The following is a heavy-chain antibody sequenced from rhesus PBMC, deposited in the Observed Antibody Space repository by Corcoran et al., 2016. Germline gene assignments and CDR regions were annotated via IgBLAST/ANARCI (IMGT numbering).Heavy chain of an antibody. CDR2: ISNTWGSK. D-gene: IGHD6-31*01. CDR1: GFSFSYSY. V-gene: IGHV3S18*01. Sequence: EVQLVESGGGLANPGGSLRLSCAASGFSFSYSYMYLVRSAPGQVLGWVAGISNTWGSKYYADSVKGRFTISRENAKNTLYLQMDSLRAEDTAVYYCARGYSSGSFDYWGQGVLVTVSS. CDR3: ARGYSSGSFDY. J-gene: IGHJ4*01.